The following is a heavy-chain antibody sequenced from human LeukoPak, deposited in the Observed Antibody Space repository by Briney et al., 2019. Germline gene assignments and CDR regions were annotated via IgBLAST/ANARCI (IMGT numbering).Heavy chain of an antibody. J-gene: IGHJ6*02. Sequence: PSETLSLTCAVYGGSFSGYYWSWIRQPPGKGLEWIGEINHSGSTNYNPSLKSRVTISVDTSKNQFSLKLSSVTAADTAVYYCARITMIVAQDYYYYYYGMDVWGQGTTVTVSS. CDR2: INHSGST. CDR3: ARITMIVAQDYYYYYYGMDV. D-gene: IGHD3-22*01. V-gene: IGHV4-34*01. CDR1: GGSFSGYY.